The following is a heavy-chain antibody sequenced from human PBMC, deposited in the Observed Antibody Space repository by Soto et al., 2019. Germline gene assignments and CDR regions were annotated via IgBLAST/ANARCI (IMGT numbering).Heavy chain of an antibody. Sequence: GGSLRLSCAASGFTFSSYALHWVRQAPGKGLEWVAVISYDGSDTSYADSVQGRFTISRDSSKNTLFLQMNGLRAEDTGMFYCARDSRANGYNYDYFDYWGQGVLVTVSS. CDR3: ARDSRANGYNYDYFDY. V-gene: IGHV3-30-3*01. CDR2: ISYDGSDT. D-gene: IGHD5-12*01. J-gene: IGHJ4*02. CDR1: GFTFSSYA.